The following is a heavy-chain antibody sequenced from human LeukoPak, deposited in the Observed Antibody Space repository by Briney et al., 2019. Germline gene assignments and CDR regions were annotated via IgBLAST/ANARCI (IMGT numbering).Heavy chain of an antibody. CDR2: IYYSGST. D-gene: IGHD5-12*01. V-gene: IGHV4-59*01. CDR1: GGSISSYY. CDR3: ARSPTTDYFDY. Sequence: SETLSLTCTVSGGSISSYYWSWLRQPPGKGLEWIGYIYYSGSTNYNPSLKSRVTISVDTSKNQFSLKLSSVTAADTAVYYCARSPTTDYFDYWGQGTLVTVSS. J-gene: IGHJ4*02.